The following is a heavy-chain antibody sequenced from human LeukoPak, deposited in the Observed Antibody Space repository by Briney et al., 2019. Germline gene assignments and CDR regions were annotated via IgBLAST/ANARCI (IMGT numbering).Heavy chain of an antibody. D-gene: IGHD6-19*01. CDR3: AKDLWTVRDWYGCFDH. Sequence: QPGRSLRLSCAASGFTFSSFAMHWVRQAPGKGLEWVAFISYDGGNKYYADSVKGRFTISRDNSKNTLYLQMNSLRAEDTAVYYCAKDLWTVRDWYGCFDHWGQGTLVTVSS. CDR2: ISYDGGNK. CDR1: GFTFSSFA. J-gene: IGHJ4*02. V-gene: IGHV3-30-3*01.